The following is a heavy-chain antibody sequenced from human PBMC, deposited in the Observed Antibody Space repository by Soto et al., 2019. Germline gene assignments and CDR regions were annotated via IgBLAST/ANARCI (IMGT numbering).Heavy chain of an antibody. CDR2: VYYSGIT. CDR1: GASIRRRGYY. Sequence: QVLLQESGPRLVKPSQTLSLTCTVSGASIRRRGYYWSWIRHHPGEGLEWIGFVYYSGITDYNPPLKSRVSISADTSKNEFSLRLYSVTAADTAVYYCASSGGPEGDWFDPWGPGTLVTVSS. V-gene: IGHV4-31*03. CDR3: ASSGGPEGDWFDP. D-gene: IGHD2-15*01. J-gene: IGHJ5*02.